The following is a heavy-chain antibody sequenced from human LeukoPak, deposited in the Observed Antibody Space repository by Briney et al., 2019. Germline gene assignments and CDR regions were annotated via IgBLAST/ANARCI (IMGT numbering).Heavy chain of an antibody. CDR2: ISGSGGST. D-gene: IGHD3-22*01. V-gene: IGHV3-23*01. J-gene: IGHJ4*02. Sequence: GGSLRLSCAASGFTFRSYAMSWVRQAPGKGLEWVSAISGSGGSTYYADSVKGRFPISRDNSKNTLFLQMNSLRAEDTAIYFCAKAPASYYDSSDYHADYWGQGTLVTVSS. CDR1: GFTFRSYA. CDR3: AKAPASYYDSSDYHADY.